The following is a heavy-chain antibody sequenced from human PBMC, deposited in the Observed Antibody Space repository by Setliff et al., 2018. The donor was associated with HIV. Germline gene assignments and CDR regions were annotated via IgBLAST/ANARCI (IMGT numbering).Heavy chain of an antibody. D-gene: IGHD3-10*01. V-gene: IGHV4-39*07. CDR2: IYFGGTT. CDR1: GGSFIGYH. Sequence: SETLSLTCRVSGGSFIGYHWSWVRQSPTKGLQWIGSIYFGGTTYYSPSLKSRVTISIPTSRNQFSLILTSVTAADTAVYYCAGASGAWPYYYYYMDVWGKGTTVTVSS. CDR3: AGASGAWPYYYYYMDV. J-gene: IGHJ6*03.